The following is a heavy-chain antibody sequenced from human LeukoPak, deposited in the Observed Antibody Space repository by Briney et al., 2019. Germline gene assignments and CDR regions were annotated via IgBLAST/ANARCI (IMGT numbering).Heavy chain of an antibody. D-gene: IGHD4-17*01. Sequence: QPGGSLRLSCAASGFTFSSYEMNWVRQAPGKGLEWVSVIYSGGSTYYADSVKGRFTISRDNSKNTLHLQMNSLRAEDTAVYYCLVTTGTRWGQGTLVTVSS. CDR2: IYSGGST. V-gene: IGHV3-66*02. CDR3: LVTTGTR. CDR1: GFTFSSYE. J-gene: IGHJ4*02.